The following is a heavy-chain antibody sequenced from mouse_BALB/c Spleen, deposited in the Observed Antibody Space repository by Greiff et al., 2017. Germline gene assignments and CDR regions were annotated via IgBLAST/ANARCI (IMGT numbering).Heavy chain of an antibody. CDR2: IWAGGST. V-gene: IGHV2-9*02. CDR1: GFSLTSYG. D-gene: IGHD2-14*01. Sequence: QVQLKESGPGLVAPSQSLSITCTVSGFSLTSYGVHWVRQPPGKGLEWLGVIWAGGSTNYNSALMSRLSISKDNSKSQVFLKMNSLQTDDTAMYYCARDRDRYDGEFAYWGQGTLVTVSA. CDR3: ARDRDRYDGEFAY. J-gene: IGHJ3*01.